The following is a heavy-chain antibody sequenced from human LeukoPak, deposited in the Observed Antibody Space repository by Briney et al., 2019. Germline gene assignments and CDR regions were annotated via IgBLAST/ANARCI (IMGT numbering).Heavy chain of an antibody. V-gene: IGHV4-59*11. CDR3: ARSLAAGYFDY. J-gene: IGHJ4*02. D-gene: IGHD6-13*01. CDR1: GGPISDHY. Sequence: SETLSLTCSVSGGPISDHYWSWIRQPPGKGLEWIGYMYYTGNSDYNPSLKSRVTVSVDTSKDQFSLKLSSVTAADTAVYYCARSLAAGYFDYWGQGTLVTVSS. CDR2: MYYTGNS.